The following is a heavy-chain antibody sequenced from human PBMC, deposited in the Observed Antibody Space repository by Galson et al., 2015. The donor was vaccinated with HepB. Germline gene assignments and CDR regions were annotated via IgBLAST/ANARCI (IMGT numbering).Heavy chain of an antibody. CDR3: ARVHCGGDCYSEHYYYYYGMDV. CDR2: INAGNGNT. V-gene: IGHV1-3*01. CDR1: GYTFTSYA. Sequence: SVKVSCKASGYTFTSYAMHWVRQAPGQRLEWMGWINAGNGNTKYSQKFQGRVTITRDTSASTAYMELSSLRSEDTAVYYCARVHCGGDCYSEHYYYYYGMDVWGQGTTVTVSS. J-gene: IGHJ6*02. D-gene: IGHD2-21*02.